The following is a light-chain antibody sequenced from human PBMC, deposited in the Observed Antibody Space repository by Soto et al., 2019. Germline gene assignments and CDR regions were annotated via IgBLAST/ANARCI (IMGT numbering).Light chain of an antibody. CDR2: GSS. J-gene: IGKJ1*01. V-gene: IGKV3-20*01. Sequence: EVLLTQSPGTLSLSPGERATLSCRASQSVSSNYLAWYQQKSGQAPRLLIYGSSNRDTGIPDRFSGSGTGTDLTLTIRRLEPEDYAVYYWRQYDTSPRTFGQGTKMEFK. CDR1: QSVSSNY. CDR3: RQYDTSPRT.